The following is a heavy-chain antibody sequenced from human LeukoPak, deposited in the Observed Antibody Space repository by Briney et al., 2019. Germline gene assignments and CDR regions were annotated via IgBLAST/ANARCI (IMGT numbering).Heavy chain of an antibody. V-gene: IGHV1-69*05. CDR3: ALAGVGSPGRNDLDY. J-gene: IGHJ4*02. CDR1: GGTFRSYA. CDR2: FIPVFGTT. D-gene: IGHD1-1*01. Sequence: ASVKVSCKAFGGTFRSYAINWVRQAPGQGLEWMGGFIPVFGTTKYAQKVQGRVTITTDESTSTAYMELSSLRSEDTAVYYCALAGVGSPGRNDLDYWGQGTLVTVSS.